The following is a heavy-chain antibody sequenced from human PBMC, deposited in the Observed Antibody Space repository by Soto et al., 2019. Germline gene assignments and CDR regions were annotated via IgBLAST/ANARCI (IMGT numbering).Heavy chain of an antibody. D-gene: IGHD2-2*01. CDR2: IFYTGST. V-gene: IGHV4-59*12. J-gene: IGHJ5*02. CDR3: ARVPDR. Sequence: SETLSLTCTVSGGSISTYYWNWIRQPPGKGLEWIGYIFYTGSTNYNPSLKSRVTISIDTSKNQLSLKLSSVTAADTAVYYCARVPDRWGQGTLVTVSS. CDR1: GGSISTYY.